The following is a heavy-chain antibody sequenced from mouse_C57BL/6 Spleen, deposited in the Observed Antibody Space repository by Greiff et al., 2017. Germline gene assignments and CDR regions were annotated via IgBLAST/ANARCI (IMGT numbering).Heavy chain of an antibody. V-gene: IGHV1-15*01. Sequence: QVQLQQSGAELVRPGASVTLSCKASGYTFTDYEMHWVKQTPVHGLEWIGAIDPETGGTAYNQKFKGKAILTADKSSSTAYMALRSLTSEDSAVYYCTRWADYWGQGTTLTVSS. CDR1: GYTFTDYE. CDR3: TRWADY. CDR2: IDPETGGT. J-gene: IGHJ2*01.